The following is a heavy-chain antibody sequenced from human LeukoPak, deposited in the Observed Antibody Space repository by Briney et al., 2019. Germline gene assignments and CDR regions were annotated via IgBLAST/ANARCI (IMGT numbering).Heavy chain of an antibody. CDR1: GYTFTDYY. V-gene: IGHV1-69-2*01. Sequence: ASVKISCKVSGYTFTDYYMHWVQQAPGKGLEWMGLVDPEDGETIYAEKFQGRVTITADTSTDTAYMELRSLRSDDTAVYYCARVEAVAPDYWGQGTLVTVSS. CDR2: VDPEDGET. J-gene: IGHJ4*02. D-gene: IGHD6-19*01. CDR3: ARVEAVAPDY.